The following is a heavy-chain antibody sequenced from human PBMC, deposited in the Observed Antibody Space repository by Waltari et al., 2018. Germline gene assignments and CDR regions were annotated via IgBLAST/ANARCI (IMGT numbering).Heavy chain of an antibody. CDR3: ARSIAAAGTRAAQYYFDY. D-gene: IGHD6-13*01. V-gene: IGHV3-53*01. CDR2: IYSGGSK. J-gene: IGHJ4*02. CDR1: GFTVSSNY. Sequence: EVQLVESGGGLIQPGGSLRLSCAASGFTVSSNYMSWVRQAPGKGLEGVSVIYSGGSKYYADAVKGRFTISRDNAKNTLYRQRNSLRAEDTAVYYCARSIAAAGTRAAQYYFDYWGQGTLVTVSS.